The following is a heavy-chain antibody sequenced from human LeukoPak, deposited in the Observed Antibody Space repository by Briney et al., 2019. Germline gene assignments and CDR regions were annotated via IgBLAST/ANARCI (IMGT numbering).Heavy chain of an antibody. Sequence: PSETLSLTCAVYGGSFSGYYWSWIRQPPGKGLEWIGEINHSGSTNYNPSLKSRVTISVDTSKNQFSLKLSSVTAADTAVYYCARASSSIVRGVKYPQSGSFEPCGERALVSVSS. CDR3: ARASSSIVRGVKYPQSGSFEP. CDR2: INHSGST. V-gene: IGHV4-34*01. CDR1: GGSFSGYY. D-gene: IGHD3-10*01. J-gene: IGHJ5*02.